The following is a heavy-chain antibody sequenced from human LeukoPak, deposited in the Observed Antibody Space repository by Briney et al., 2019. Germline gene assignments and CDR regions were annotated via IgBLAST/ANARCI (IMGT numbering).Heavy chain of an antibody. CDR3: ASKYSGSYSGGY. J-gene: IGHJ4*02. D-gene: IGHD1-26*01. CDR2: ICSSSSYI. V-gene: IGHV3-21*01. CDR1: GFTFSSYS. Sequence: GGSLRLSCAASGFTFSSYSMNWVRQAPGKGLEWVSSICSSSSYIYYAASVKGRSITSRDNAKNSLYLQIGSLRAEDTAVYYWASKYSGSYSGGYRGQGTLVTVS.